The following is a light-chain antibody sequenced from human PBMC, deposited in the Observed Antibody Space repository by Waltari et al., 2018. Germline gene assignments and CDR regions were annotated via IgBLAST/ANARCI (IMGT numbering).Light chain of an antibody. CDR1: SSDVGAYNY. J-gene: IGLJ2*01. CDR3: SSYTTTSAII. V-gene: IGLV2-14*03. CDR2: DVS. Sequence: QSALTQPASVSGSPGQSITISCTGTSSDVGAYNYVAWYQQYPGKAPKLILFDVSRWPSGVSNRFSGSKSGNTASLTISGLQAEDEADYYCSSYTTTSAIIFGGGTTLTVL.